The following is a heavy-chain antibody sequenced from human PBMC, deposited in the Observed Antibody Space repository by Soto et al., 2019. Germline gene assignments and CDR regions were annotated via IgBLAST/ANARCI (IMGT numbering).Heavy chain of an antibody. CDR1: GFTFSSYA. CDR3: ARDEGRYCSGGSCYPAPFDY. J-gene: IGHJ4*02. CDR2: ISYDGSNK. Sequence: QVQLVEFGGGVVQPGRSLRLSCAASGFTFSSYAMHWVRQAPGKGLEWVAVISYDGSNKYYADSVKGRFTISRDNSKNTLYLQMNSLRAEDTAVYYCARDEGRYCSGGSCYPAPFDYWGQGTLVTVSS. D-gene: IGHD2-15*01. V-gene: IGHV3-30-3*01.